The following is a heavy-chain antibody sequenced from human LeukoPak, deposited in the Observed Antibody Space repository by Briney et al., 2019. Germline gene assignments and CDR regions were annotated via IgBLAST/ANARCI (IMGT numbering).Heavy chain of an antibody. D-gene: IGHD1-1*01. J-gene: IGHJ4*02. CDR2: ISAYNGNT. Sequence: GASVKASCKASGYTFTSFGISWVRQAPGQGLEWMGWISAYNGNTNYAQKLQGRVTMTTDTSTSTAYMELRSLRSDDTAVYYCARDSELENFDYWGQGTLVTVSS. CDR3: ARDSELENFDY. CDR1: GYTFTSFG. V-gene: IGHV1-18*01.